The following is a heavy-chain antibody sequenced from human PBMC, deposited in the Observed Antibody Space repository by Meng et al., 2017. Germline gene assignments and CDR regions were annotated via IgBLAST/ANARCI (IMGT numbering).Heavy chain of an antibody. D-gene: IGHD3-3*01. J-gene: IGHJ1*01. CDR2: FDSEDGET. CDR3: ATGLRVGAVS. CDR1: GYTLTELS. Sequence: ASFQVSCKVSGYTLTELSMHWVRQAPGKGLEWMGGFDSEDGETIYAQEFQGRVTMIEETSTYTACMALSSMRSDDTAVYYCATGLRVGAVSWGQGTLVTVSS. V-gene: IGHV1-24*01.